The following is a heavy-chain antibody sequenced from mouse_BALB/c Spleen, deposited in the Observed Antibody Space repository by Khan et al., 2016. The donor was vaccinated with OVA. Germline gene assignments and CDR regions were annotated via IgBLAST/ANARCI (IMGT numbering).Heavy chain of an antibody. V-gene: IGHV5-9-3*01. CDR1: GFTFSSYA. Sequence: EVELVESGGGLVKPGGSLKLSCAASGFTFSSYAMSWVRQTPEKRLEWVATISSGGSYTDYPDSVKGRFTISRDNAKNTLYLQMSSLRSEETAMYYCARQGGIYDGPFDYWGQGTTLTVSS. CDR2: ISSGGSYT. CDR3: ARQGGIYDGPFDY. D-gene: IGHD2-3*01. J-gene: IGHJ2*01.